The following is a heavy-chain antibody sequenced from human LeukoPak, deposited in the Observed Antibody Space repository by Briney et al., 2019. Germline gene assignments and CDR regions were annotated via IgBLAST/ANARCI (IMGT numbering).Heavy chain of an antibody. CDR3: AKGGAWEAVRHFGLDV. D-gene: IGHD6-6*01. V-gene: IGHV3-9*01. Sequence: GGSLRLSCAASGFTFDDYAMHWVRQAPGKGLEWVSGISWNSGSIGYADSVKGRFTISRDNANNCLYLQMNSLRVEDTAFYYCAKGGAWEAVRHFGLDVWGQGTAVTVSS. J-gene: IGHJ6*02. CDR1: GFTFDDYA. CDR2: ISWNSGSI.